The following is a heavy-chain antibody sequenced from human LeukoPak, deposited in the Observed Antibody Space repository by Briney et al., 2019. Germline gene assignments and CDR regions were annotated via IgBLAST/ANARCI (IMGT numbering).Heavy chain of an antibody. CDR2: ISSDGGAI. D-gene: IGHD7-27*01. J-gene: IGHJ4*01. CDR1: GFTFGTYE. Sequence: GGSLRLSCAASGFTFGTYEMNWVRQAPGKGLEWVSYISSDGGAINYADSVKGRFTISRDNAKNSLYLQMNSLRVEDTAVYYCARDLRATGVYFDYWGHGTLVTVSS. CDR3: ARDLRATGVYFDY. V-gene: IGHV3-48*03.